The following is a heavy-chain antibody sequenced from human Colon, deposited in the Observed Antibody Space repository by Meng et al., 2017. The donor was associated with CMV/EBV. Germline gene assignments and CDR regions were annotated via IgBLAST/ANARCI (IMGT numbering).Heavy chain of an antibody. D-gene: IGHD6-19*01. CDR3: ASTLYPKRWLNWFDP. V-gene: IGHV4-59*01. Sequence: GSLRLSCTVSGGSISSYYWSWIRQPPGKGLEWIGYMYYRETAYYNPSLKSRVTISVDTAKNLFSLRLDSVTAADTAVYYCASTLYPKRWLNWFDPWGQGTLVNVSS. CDR2: MYYRETA. J-gene: IGHJ5*02. CDR1: GGSISSYY.